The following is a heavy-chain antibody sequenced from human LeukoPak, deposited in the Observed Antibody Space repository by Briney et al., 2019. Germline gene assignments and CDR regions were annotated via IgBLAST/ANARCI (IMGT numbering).Heavy chain of an antibody. D-gene: IGHD2-2*01. V-gene: IGHV1-18*01. CDR3: ASRGAGYCTSTKCCWMDV. J-gene: IGHJ6*02. CDR2: ISDYNGDT. Sequence: ASVKVSCKASGYTLTNCGITWVRQAPGQGLEGLGWISDYNGDTNFAQNFQGRVTITTDTSTSSAYMKLRTLRSADTAVDYCASRGAGYCTSTKCCWMDVWGQGTTVTVSS. CDR1: GYTLTNCG.